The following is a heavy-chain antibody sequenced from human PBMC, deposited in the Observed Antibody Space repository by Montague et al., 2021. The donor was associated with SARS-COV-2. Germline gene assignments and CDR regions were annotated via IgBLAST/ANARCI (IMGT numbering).Heavy chain of an antibody. CDR2: IYESGST. Sequence: SETLSLTCTVSGASIRDYYWSWIRQPPGKGLEWIGYIYESGSTNYNPSLKSRVTISVDTSKNQFSLKLSSVTAADTAVYYCARHGRFSVIVNTPRGAFDIWGQGTMVTVSS. CDR3: ARHGRFSVIVNTPRGAFDI. CDR1: GASIRDYY. J-gene: IGHJ3*02. D-gene: IGHD3-22*01. V-gene: IGHV4-59*08.